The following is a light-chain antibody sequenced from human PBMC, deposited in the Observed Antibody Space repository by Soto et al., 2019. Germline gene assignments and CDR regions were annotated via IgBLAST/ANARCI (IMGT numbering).Light chain of an antibody. CDR3: QQYGSSPPLT. CDR2: GAS. J-gene: IGKJ4*01. Sequence: EIVLTQSPGTLSLSPGERATLSCGDSPSVSSSYLAWYQQKPAQAPRLXXYGASISATGIPDRFSGSGSWTDFTLTISRLETEDFAVYYCQQYGSSPPLTFGGGTKVDIK. CDR1: PSVSSSY. V-gene: IGKV3-20*01.